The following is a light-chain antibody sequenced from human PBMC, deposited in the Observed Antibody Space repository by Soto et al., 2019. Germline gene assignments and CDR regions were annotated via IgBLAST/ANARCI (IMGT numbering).Light chain of an antibody. CDR1: QGIGSY. V-gene: IGKV1-9*01. J-gene: IGKJ4*01. CDR3: EQVNTYPG. Sequence: DLPLTQSPSFLSASVGDRVTITCRASQGIGSYLGWYQQAPGKAPKLLIYGASTLQSGVPSRFSGSGSGTEFTLTISSLPREDVSTYFCEQVNTYPGFGGGTKVEI. CDR2: GAS.